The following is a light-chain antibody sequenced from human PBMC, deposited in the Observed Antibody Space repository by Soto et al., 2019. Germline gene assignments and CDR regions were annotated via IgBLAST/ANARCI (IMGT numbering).Light chain of an antibody. CDR2: GAS. Sequence: EIVMTQSPATLSVSPGERATLSCKASQSVSSNLAWYQQKPGQAPRLLIYGASTRAAGIPDRFSGSGSATEFTPTISSLQSEDFAVYYCQQYDNWPPLTFGGGTTVDIK. CDR1: QSVSSN. CDR3: QQYDNWPPLT. V-gene: IGKV3-15*01. J-gene: IGKJ4*02.